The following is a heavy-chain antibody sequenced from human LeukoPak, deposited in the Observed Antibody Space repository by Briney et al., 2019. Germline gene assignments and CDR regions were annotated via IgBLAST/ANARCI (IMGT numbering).Heavy chain of an antibody. J-gene: IGHJ5*02. CDR3: ARLVVVVVAATLWSVDWFDP. D-gene: IGHD2-15*01. Sequence: SETLSLTCAVYGGSFNDYYWSWIRQSPGKGLEWIGEINHSGSTNYNPSLKSRVTISVDTSKNQFSLKLSSVTAADTAVYYCARLVVVVVAATLWSVDWFDPWGQGTLVTVSS. CDR2: INHSGST. V-gene: IGHV4-34*01. CDR1: GGSFNDYY.